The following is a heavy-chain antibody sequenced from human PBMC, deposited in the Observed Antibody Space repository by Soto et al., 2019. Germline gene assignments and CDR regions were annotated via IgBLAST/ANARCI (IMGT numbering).Heavy chain of an antibody. CDR3: ATARGSIAACPHRYYYGMDV. CDR2: FDPEDGET. V-gene: IGHV1-24*01. D-gene: IGHD6-6*01. CDR1: GYTLTELS. J-gene: IGHJ6*02. Sequence: GASVKVSCKVSGYTLTELSMHWVRQAPGKGLEWMGGFDPEDGETIYAQKFQGRVTMTEDTSTDTAYMELSSLRSEDTAAYYCATARGSIAACPHRYYYGMDVWGQGTTVTVSS.